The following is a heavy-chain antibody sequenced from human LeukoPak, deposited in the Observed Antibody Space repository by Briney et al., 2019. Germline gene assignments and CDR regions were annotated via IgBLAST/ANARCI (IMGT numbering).Heavy chain of an antibody. CDR3: ARLRYYYGSGSYYNPQRTNYDY. J-gene: IGHJ4*02. Sequence: SETLSLTCAVCGGSFSGYYWSWIRQPPGKGLEWIGEINHSGSTNYNPSLKSRVTISVDTSKNQFSLKLSSVTAADTAVYYCARLRYYYGSGSYYNPQRTNYDYWGQGTLVTVSS. V-gene: IGHV4-34*01. CDR2: INHSGST. D-gene: IGHD3-10*01. CDR1: GGSFSGYY.